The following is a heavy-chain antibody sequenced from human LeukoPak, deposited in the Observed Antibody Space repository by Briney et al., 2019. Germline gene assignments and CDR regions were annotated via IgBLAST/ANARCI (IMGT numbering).Heavy chain of an antibody. Sequence: PSETLSLTCAVYGETFSDYYWTWIRQPPGKGLEWIGEINHSGSTDYNPSLKSRVTISVDTSKNQFSLRLSSVTAADTAVYYCARCLQWPLRRCFGHWGQGTLVTVSS. J-gene: IGHJ4*02. CDR1: GETFSDYY. CDR2: INHSGST. D-gene: IGHD2-15*01. CDR3: ARCLQWPLRRCFGH. V-gene: IGHV4-34*01.